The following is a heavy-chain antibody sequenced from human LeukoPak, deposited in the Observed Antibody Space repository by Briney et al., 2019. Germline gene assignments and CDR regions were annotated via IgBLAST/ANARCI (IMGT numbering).Heavy chain of an antibody. V-gene: IGHV4-59*10. D-gene: IGHD6-13*01. CDR1: GGSFSGYY. Sequence: SETLSLTCAVYGGSFSGYYWSWIRQPAGKGLEWIGRIYTSGSTNYNPSLKSRVTMSVDTSKNQFSLKLSSVTAADTAVYYCARGVPYEGYSSSWLSPNWFDPWGQGTLVTVSS. J-gene: IGHJ5*02. CDR2: IYTSGST. CDR3: ARGVPYEGYSSSWLSPNWFDP.